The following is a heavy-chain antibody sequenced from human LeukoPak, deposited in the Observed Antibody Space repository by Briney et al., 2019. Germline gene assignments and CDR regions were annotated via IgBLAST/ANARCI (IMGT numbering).Heavy chain of an antibody. J-gene: IGHJ3*02. CDR3: ARSLFHDYVWGSSHGAFDI. Sequence: GGSLRLSCAASGFTFSSYSMNWVRQAPGKGLEWVSSISSSSSYIYYADSVKGRFTISRDNAKNSLYLQMNSLRAEDTAVYYCARSLFHDYVWGSSHGAFDIWGQGTMVTVSS. V-gene: IGHV3-21*01. CDR1: GFTFSSYS. D-gene: IGHD3-16*01. CDR2: ISSSSSYI.